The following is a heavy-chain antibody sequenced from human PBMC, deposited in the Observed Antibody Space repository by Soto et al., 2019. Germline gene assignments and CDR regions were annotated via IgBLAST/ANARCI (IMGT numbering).Heavy chain of an antibody. CDR2: INTFNGNT. J-gene: IGHJ4*02. Sequence: GASVEVSCETSGYTFSDYCRSWVRQAPGQGLEWMGWINTFNGNTKYEQKFQGRVTFSIDTSTRTVFLELTSLKFDDAAFYYCARGIQLWPITYYFAYWVQGTVVTVSS. CDR1: GYTFSDYC. V-gene: IGHV1-18*01. D-gene: IGHD5-18*01. CDR3: ARGIQLWPITYYFAY.